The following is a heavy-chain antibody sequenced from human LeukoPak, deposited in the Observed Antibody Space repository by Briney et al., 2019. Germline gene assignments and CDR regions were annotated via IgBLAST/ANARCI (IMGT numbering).Heavy chain of an antibody. CDR3: ARGPVDSLNWFDP. D-gene: IGHD5-12*01. J-gene: IGHJ5*02. V-gene: IGHV3-11*01. Sequence: GGSLRLSCAASGFTFSDYYMSWIRQAPGKGLEWVSYISSSGSAIYYADTVKGRFTISRDNAKNSLYLQMNSLRAEDTAVYYCARGPVDSLNWFDPWGQGTLVTVSS. CDR2: ISSSGSAI. CDR1: GFTFSDYY.